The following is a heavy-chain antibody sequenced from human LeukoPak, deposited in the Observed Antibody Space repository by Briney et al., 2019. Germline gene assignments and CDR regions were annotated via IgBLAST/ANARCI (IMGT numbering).Heavy chain of an antibody. V-gene: IGHV4-59*01. J-gene: IGHJ6*03. CDR2: IYYSGST. D-gene: IGHD5-18*01. CDR1: GGSISSYY. Sequence: SETLSLTCTVSGGSISSYYWSWIRQPAGKGLEWIGYIYYSGSTNYNPSLKSRVTISVDTSKNQFSLKLSSVTAADTAVYYCARTTEGGYTYGYFYYYYMDVWGKGTTVTVSS. CDR3: ARTTEGGYTYGYFYYYYMDV.